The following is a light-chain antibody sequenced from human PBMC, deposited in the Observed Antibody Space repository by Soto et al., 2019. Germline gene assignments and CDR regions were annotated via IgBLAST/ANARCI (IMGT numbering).Light chain of an antibody. CDR3: QQYNTWPFT. CDR1: QNVNID. CDR2: SAS. Sequence: EIVLTQSPATLSVSPGESATLSCRASQNVNIDLVWYQQKPGQAPKVLMFSASARETGIPARFSGGWSETEFTLTISSLQPEDSAVYYCQQYNTWPFTFGPGTKVAIK. J-gene: IGKJ3*01. V-gene: IGKV3D-15*01.